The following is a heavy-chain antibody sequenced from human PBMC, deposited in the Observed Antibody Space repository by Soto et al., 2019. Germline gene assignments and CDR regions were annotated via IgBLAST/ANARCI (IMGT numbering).Heavy chain of an antibody. J-gene: IGHJ4*02. V-gene: IGHV4-39*01. CDR1: CGSVTNSRYY. CDR2: VYYRGRS. D-gene: IGHD1-20*01. Sequence: XETLSLPWTVSCGSVTNSRYYWGWIRQSPGKGLEWIGSVYYRGRSYSKSSVKSRVTISVDTSKNQFSLNLNSVTASDTAVYFCVSKRNTVITQAYFDHWGPGALVTVSS. CDR3: VSKRNTVITQAYFDH.